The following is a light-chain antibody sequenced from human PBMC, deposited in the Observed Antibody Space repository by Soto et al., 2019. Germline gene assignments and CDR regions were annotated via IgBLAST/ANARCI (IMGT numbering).Light chain of an antibody. CDR3: QQYNSYSET. CDR1: QSISTR. CDR2: EAS. J-gene: IGKJ1*01. V-gene: IGKV1-5*03. Sequence: DIQLNQSPSTLSASVGDRVTITCRASQSISTRLAWYQQKSGKAPKLLIYEASSLGSGVPSRFSGSGSGTEFTLTISSMQPDDFATYYCQQYNSYSETFGQGTKVDIK.